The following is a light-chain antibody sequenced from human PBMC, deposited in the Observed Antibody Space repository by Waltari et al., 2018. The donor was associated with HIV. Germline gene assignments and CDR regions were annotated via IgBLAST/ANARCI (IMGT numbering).Light chain of an antibody. CDR3: AAWDDSLSGGV. J-gene: IGLJ2*01. CDR2: RNS. V-gene: IGLV1-47*01. Sequence: QSVLTQPPSTSGTPGQIVPITCSGSSPTLGSNFVYWYQQVPGTAPNLLIPRNSQRPSGVPDRFSGSKSGTSASLAISGLRAEDEADYYCAAWDDSLSGGVFGGGTKLTVL. CDR1: SPTLGSNF.